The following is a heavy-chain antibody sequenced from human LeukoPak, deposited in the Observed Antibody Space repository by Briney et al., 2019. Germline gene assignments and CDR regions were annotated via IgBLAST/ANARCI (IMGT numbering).Heavy chain of an antibody. CDR3: ARGDYGNPNFDY. CDR2: INWNGGST. D-gene: IGHD4-17*01. CDR1: GFTFDDYG. V-gene: IGHV3-20*04. J-gene: IGHJ4*02. Sequence: GGSLRLSCAASGFTFDDYGMTWVRQAPGKGLEWVSNINWNGGSTTYADSVKGRFTISRDSAKSSLYLQMNSLRAEDTAVYYCARGDYGNPNFDYWGQGTLVTVSS.